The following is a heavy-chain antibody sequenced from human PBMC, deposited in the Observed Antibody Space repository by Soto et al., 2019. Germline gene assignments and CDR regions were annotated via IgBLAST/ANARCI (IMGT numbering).Heavy chain of an antibody. Sequence: SETLSLTCAVSGGSISSGGYSWSWIRQPPGKGLEWIGYIYHSGSTYYNPSLKSRVTISVDRSKNQFSLKLSSVTAADTAVYYCARESPYDFWSGYYQAKYGMDVWGQGTTVTVSS. CDR1: GGSISSGGYS. V-gene: IGHV4-30-2*01. CDR2: IYHSGST. D-gene: IGHD3-3*01. CDR3: ARESPYDFWSGYYQAKYGMDV. J-gene: IGHJ6*02.